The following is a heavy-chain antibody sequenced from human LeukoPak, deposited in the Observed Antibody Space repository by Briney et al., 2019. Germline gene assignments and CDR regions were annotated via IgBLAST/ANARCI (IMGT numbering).Heavy chain of an antibody. Sequence: ASVKVSCKASGYTFTSYGISWVRQAPGQGLEWMGWISAYNGNTNYAQKLQGRVTMTTDTSTSTAYMELRSLRSDDTAVYYRARGGRYCSGGSCYWFDPWGQGTLVTVSS. V-gene: IGHV1-18*01. CDR2: ISAYNGNT. CDR1: GYTFTSYG. D-gene: IGHD2-15*01. CDR3: ARGGRYCSGGSCYWFDP. J-gene: IGHJ5*02.